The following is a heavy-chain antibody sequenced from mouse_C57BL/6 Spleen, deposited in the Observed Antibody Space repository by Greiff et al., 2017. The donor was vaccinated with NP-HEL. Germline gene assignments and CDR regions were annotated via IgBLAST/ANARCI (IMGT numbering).Heavy chain of an antibody. CDR2: ISSGGSYT. J-gene: IGHJ3*01. V-gene: IGHV5-6*01. Sequence: EVQLQESGGDLVKPGGSLKLSCAASGFTFSSYGMSWVRQTPDKRLEWVATISSGGSYTYYPDSVKGRFTISRDNAKNTLYLQMSSLKSEVTAMYYCARPAVVATDWFAYWGQGTLVTVSA. CDR1: GFTFSSYG. CDR3: ARPAVVATDWFAY. D-gene: IGHD1-1*01.